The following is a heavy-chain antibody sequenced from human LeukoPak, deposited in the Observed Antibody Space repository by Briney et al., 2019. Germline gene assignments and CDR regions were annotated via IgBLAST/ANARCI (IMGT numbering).Heavy chain of an antibody. Sequence: GESLKISCKGSGYSFTSYWIGLGRQIPGKGLEWMGIIYPGDSDTRYSPSFQGQVTISADKSISTAYLQWSSLKASDTAMYYCARSGVVTFYQYMDVWRTGTTVTVSS. J-gene: IGHJ6*03. CDR1: GYSFTSYW. D-gene: IGHD3-3*01. CDR3: ARSGVVTFYQYMDV. CDR2: IYPGDSDT. V-gene: IGHV5-51*01.